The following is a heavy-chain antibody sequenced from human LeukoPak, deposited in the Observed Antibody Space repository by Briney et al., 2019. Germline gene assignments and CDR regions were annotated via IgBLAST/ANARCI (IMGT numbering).Heavy chain of an antibody. CDR3: ASPGRGYSYPDI. D-gene: IGHD5-18*01. Sequence: GGSLNISFKGSGYRFTNYSIGWVPQIPGKGRWGMGIIYLGDTDTRYSQSFQGQVTISAEKSISTTYLQWNSLKASDTAMYYCASPGRGYSYPDIWGQGPMVTVSS. J-gene: IGHJ3*02. V-gene: IGHV5-51*01. CDR2: IYLGDTDT. CDR1: GYRFTNYS.